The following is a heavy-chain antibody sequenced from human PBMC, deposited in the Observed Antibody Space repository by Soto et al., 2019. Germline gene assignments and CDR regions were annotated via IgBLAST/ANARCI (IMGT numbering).Heavy chain of an antibody. CDR1: GFTFSSYA. V-gene: IGHV3-23*01. J-gene: IGHJ5*02. CDR3: VSTAYYGSGSAARFDP. CDR2: ISNSGGST. Sequence: GGSLRLSCAASGFTFSSYAMSWVRQAPGKGLEWVSTISNSGGSTYYADFVKGRFTISRDNSKNTLYLQMSSLRAEDTAVYYCVSTAYYGSGSAARFDPWGQGTLVTVSS. D-gene: IGHD3-10*01.